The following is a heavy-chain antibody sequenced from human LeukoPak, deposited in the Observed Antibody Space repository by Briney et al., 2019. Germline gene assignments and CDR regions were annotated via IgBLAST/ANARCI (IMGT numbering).Heavy chain of an antibody. CDR3: ARHGSPHSSGWYYLGAFDI. Sequence: PSETLSLTCTVSGGSISSSSYYWGWIRQPPGTGLEWIGSIYYSGSTYYNPSLKSRVTISVDTSKNQFSLKLSFVTAADTAVYYCARHGSPHSSGWYYLGAFDIWGQGTMVTVSS. CDR1: GGSISSSSYY. J-gene: IGHJ3*02. V-gene: IGHV4-39*01. CDR2: IYYSGST. D-gene: IGHD6-19*01.